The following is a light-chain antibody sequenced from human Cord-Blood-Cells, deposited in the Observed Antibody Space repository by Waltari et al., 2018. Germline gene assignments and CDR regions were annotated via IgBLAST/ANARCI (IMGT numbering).Light chain of an antibody. CDR1: QSVSSY. CDR2: DAS. J-gene: IGKJ4*01. CDR3: QQRSNWPQVT. V-gene: IGKV3-11*01. Sequence: EIVLTQSPAPLSLSPGERATLSCRASQSVSSYLAWYQQKPGQAPMLLIYDASNRATGIPARFSGSGSGTDFTLTISSLEPEDFAVYYCQQRSNWPQVTFGGGTKVEIK.